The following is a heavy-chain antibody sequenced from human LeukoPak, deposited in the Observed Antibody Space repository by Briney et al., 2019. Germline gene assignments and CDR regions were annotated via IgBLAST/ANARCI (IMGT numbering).Heavy chain of an antibody. CDR2: ISISSNTI. Sequence: GGSLRLSCAASGFTFSDYTMNWVRQAPGKGLEWISYISISSNTIYYADSVKGRFTISRDNAKNSLYLQMNSLRAEDTAVYYCARGFRSYYDFWSARRGYMDVWGKGTTVTVSS. CDR3: ARGFRSYYDFWSARRGYMDV. V-gene: IGHV3-48*04. CDR1: GFTFSDYT. D-gene: IGHD3-3*01. J-gene: IGHJ6*03.